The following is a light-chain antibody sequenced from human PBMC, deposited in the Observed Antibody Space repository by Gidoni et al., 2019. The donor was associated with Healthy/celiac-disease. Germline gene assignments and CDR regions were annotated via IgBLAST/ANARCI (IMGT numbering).Light chain of an antibody. V-gene: IGLV3-21*02. Sequence: SYVLTQPPSVSVAPGRTARITCGGNNIGSKSVHWYQQKTGQAPVLVVYDDSDRPSGIPERFSGSHSGYTAPLTVSRVSAGDEADYYCHVCYSSSDHHYVFGTGTKVTVL. CDR3: HVCYSSSDHHYV. J-gene: IGLJ1*01. CDR2: DDS. CDR1: NIGSKS.